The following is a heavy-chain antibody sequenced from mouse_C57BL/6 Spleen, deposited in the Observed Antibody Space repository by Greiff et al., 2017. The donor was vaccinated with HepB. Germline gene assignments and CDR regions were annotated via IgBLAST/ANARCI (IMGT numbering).Heavy chain of an antibody. Sequence: QVQLQQPGAELVRPGSSVKLSCKASGYTFTSYWMHWVKQRPIQGLEWIGNIDPSDSETHYNQKFKDKATLTVDKSSSTAYMQLSSLTSEDSAVYYCARSGQLRLASYAMDYWGQGTSVTVSS. D-gene: IGHD3-2*02. J-gene: IGHJ4*01. CDR2: IDPSDSET. V-gene: IGHV1-52*01. CDR1: GYTFTSYW. CDR3: ARSGQLRLASYAMDY.